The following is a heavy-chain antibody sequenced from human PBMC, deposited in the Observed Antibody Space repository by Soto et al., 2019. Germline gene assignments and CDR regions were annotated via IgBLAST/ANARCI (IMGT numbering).Heavy chain of an antibody. Sequence: GGFLTLSCAASGFTFSSYAMSWVRQAPGKGLEWVPAISGSGGSTYYADSVKGRFTISRDNSKNTLYLQMNSLRAEDTAVYYCAKAIAARVVYYYVLDVWGQGTTVTVSS. CDR2: ISGSGGST. J-gene: IGHJ6*02. CDR1: GFTFSSYA. D-gene: IGHD6-6*01. V-gene: IGHV3-23*01. CDR3: AKAIAARVVYYYVLDV.